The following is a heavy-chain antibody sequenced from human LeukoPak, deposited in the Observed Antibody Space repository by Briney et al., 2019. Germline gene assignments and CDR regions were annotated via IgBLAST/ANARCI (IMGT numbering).Heavy chain of an antibody. CDR1: GFTVSSNY. V-gene: IGHV3-53*01. Sequence: GGYLRLSCAASGFTVSSNYMSWLRQAPGKGLEWVSVIYSGGTTYYADSVKGRFTISRDSSKNTLYLQMNSLRAEDTAVYYGARPYSFRYDSSGYYYAYWGQGTLVTVSS. J-gene: IGHJ4*02. CDR3: ARPYSFRYDSSGYYYAY. D-gene: IGHD3-22*01. CDR2: IYSGGTT.